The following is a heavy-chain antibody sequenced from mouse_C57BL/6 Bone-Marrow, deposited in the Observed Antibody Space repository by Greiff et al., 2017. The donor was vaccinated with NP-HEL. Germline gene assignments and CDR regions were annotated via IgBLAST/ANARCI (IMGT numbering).Heavy chain of an antibody. Sequence: DVQLQESGAELVRPGASVKLSCTASGFNIKDDYMHWVKQRPEQGLEWIGWIDPENGDTEYASKFQGKATITADTSSNTAYLQLSSLTSEDTAVYYCTTDYGSSYPYYAMDYWGQGTSVTVSS. CDR1: GFNIKDDY. CDR3: TTDYGSSYPYYAMDY. J-gene: IGHJ4*01. V-gene: IGHV14-4*01. CDR2: IDPENGDT. D-gene: IGHD1-1*01.